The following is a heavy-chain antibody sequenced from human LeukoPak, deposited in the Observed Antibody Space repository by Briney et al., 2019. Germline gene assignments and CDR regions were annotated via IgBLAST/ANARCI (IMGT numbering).Heavy chain of an antibody. D-gene: IGHD4-17*01. V-gene: IGHV3-9*01. Sequence: GRSLRLSCAASGFTFDDYAMHWVRQAPGKGLEWVSGISWNSGSIGYADSVKGRFTISRDNAKNSLYLQMNSLRAEDTALYYCAKDRRYDYGDRGFDYWGQGTLVTVSS. CDR2: ISWNSGSI. CDR3: AKDRRYDYGDRGFDY. CDR1: GFTFDDYA. J-gene: IGHJ4*02.